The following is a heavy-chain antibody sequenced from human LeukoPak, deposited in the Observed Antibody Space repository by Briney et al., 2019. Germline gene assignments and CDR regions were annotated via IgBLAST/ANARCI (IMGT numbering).Heavy chain of an antibody. Sequence: ASMKVSCKASGYTFSRYGITWVRQAPGQGLEWMGWITAYDGNTNFAQNFRARVTMTTDTSTNTAYMELRSLRSDDTAVYYCARQSFIAGDNWNYVLNGDDALDIWGQGTMVTVSS. D-gene: IGHD1-7*01. J-gene: IGHJ3*02. CDR2: ITAYDGNT. CDR1: GYTFSRYG. CDR3: ARQSFIAGDNWNYVLNGDDALDI. V-gene: IGHV1-18*01.